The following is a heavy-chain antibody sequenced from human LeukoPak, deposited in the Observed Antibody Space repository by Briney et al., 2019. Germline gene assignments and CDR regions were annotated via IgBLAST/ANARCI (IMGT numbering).Heavy chain of an antibody. CDR3: ARVGAQRPHAV. V-gene: IGHV3-48*03. Sequence: GGSLRLSCAVSGFTFSTYEMSWVRQAPGKGLGWVSYISSSGNTIYYADSVKGRFTISRDNAKKSLYLQMNSLRAEDTAVYYCARVGAQRPHAVWGKGTTVTVSS. CDR2: ISSSGNTI. CDR1: GFTFSTYE. D-gene: IGHD3-10*01. J-gene: IGHJ6*04.